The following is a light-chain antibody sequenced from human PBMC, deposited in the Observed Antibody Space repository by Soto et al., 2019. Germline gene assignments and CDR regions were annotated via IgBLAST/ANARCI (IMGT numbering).Light chain of an antibody. V-gene: IGKV3-15*01. CDR3: QQYYQWPSYT. CDR1: QSVGSN. CDR2: DES. Sequence: EIVMTQSPLTLSASPGERASFSCRASQSVGSNIAWYQQKPGQSPRLLVYDESTRAPAIPARFSGSGSGTEFTLTITTLQPEDFAVYYCQQYYQWPSYTFGQGTKVDI. J-gene: IGKJ2*01.